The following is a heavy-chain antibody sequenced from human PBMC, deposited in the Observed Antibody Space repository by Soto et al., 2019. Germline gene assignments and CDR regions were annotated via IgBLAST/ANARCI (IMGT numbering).Heavy chain of an antibody. CDR1: GGSFSVYY. CDR3: ARHFSGSYYDDY. V-gene: IGHV4-34*01. Sequence: QVQLQQWGAGLLKPSETLSLTCGVYGGSFSVYYWSWFRQPPGKGLEWIGEITYSGSTTYNPSLKSRVTISVDTSKNQFSLRLSSVTAADTAVYYCARHFSGSYYDDYWGQGSLVTVSS. J-gene: IGHJ4*02. CDR2: ITYSGST. D-gene: IGHD1-26*01.